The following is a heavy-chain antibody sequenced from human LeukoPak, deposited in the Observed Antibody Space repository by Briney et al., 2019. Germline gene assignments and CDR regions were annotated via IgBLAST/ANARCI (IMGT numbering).Heavy chain of an antibody. CDR2: VDHTGST. V-gene: IGHV4-59*01. Sequence: SETLSLTCTVSDDSITMYYWTWIRQPPGKGLEWIGYVDHTGSTKFNPSLNGRVSISRDTSNNFFSLRLRSVTAADTAVYFCARGVIAAGGNDFDYWGQGTLVTVSS. D-gene: IGHD6-13*01. CDR3: ARGVIAAGGNDFDY. CDR1: DDSITMYY. J-gene: IGHJ4*02.